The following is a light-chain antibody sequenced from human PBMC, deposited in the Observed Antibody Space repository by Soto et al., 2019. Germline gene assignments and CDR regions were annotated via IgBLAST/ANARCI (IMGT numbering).Light chain of an antibody. Sequence: EIVLTQSPGTLSLSPGERATLSCRSSQSVSSSYLAWYQQKPGQAPRLLIYDASSRATGIPDRFSGSGSGTDFTLPISRLEPEDFAVYYCQQYGSSPTFGQGPKVEIK. V-gene: IGKV3-20*01. CDR1: QSVSSSY. CDR3: QQYGSSPT. CDR2: DAS. J-gene: IGKJ1*01.